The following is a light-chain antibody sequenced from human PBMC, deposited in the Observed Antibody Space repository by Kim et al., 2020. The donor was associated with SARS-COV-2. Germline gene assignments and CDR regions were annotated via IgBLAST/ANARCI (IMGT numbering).Light chain of an antibody. J-gene: IGLJ3*02. CDR3: CSYAGSFSWV. Sequence: GKSVTSSCTGTSSDVGGYGLVSWYQQFPGKAPKLIICDVYNRPSAVPDRFSGSKSGNTASLTISGLQTEDEADYYCCSYAGSFSWVFGGGTQLTVL. CDR2: DVY. CDR1: SSDVGGYGL. V-gene: IGLV2-11*01.